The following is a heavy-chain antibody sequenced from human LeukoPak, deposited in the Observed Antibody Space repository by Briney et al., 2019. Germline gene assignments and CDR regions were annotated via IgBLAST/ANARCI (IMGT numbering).Heavy chain of an antibody. D-gene: IGHD3-22*01. V-gene: IGHV3-23*01. J-gene: IGHJ4*02. CDR3: AKDVDSSGQGTNDY. CDR2: ISGSGGST. CDR1: GFPFSTFT. Sequence: GGSLRLSCTASGFPFSTFTMNWVRQAPGKGLEWVSVISGSGGSTYYADSVRGRFTISRDNSKNTVYLQMNSLRAGDTAAYYCAKDVDSSGQGTNDYWGQGTLVTVSS.